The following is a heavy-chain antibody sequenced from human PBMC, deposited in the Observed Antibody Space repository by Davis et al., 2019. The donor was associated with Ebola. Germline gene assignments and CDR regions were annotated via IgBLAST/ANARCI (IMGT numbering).Heavy chain of an antibody. J-gene: IGHJ4*02. V-gene: IGHV4-39*07. CDR3: ARGPDIAY. D-gene: IGHD3-9*01. CDR1: GGSISSSSYY. CDR2: YYYTGST. Sequence: SETLSLTCTVSGGSISSSSYYWGWIRQPPGKGLEWIGYYYYTGSTYYNPSLKSRITISVDTSKNQFSLRLSSVTAADTAMYYCARGPDIAYWGQGTLVTVSS.